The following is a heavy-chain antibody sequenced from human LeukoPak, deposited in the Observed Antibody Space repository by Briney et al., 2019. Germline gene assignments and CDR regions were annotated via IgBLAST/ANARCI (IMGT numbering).Heavy chain of an antibody. CDR2: INPNSGGT. CDR3: ARDSLPSSSWYYYYYYMDV. Sequence: ASVKVSCKASGYTFTGYYMHWVRQAPGQGPEWMGWINPNSGGTNYAQKFQGRVTMTRDTSISTAYMELSRLRSDDTAVYYCARDSLPSSSWYYYYYYMDVWGKGTTVTVSS. V-gene: IGHV1-2*02. D-gene: IGHD6-13*01. CDR1: GYTFTGYY. J-gene: IGHJ6*03.